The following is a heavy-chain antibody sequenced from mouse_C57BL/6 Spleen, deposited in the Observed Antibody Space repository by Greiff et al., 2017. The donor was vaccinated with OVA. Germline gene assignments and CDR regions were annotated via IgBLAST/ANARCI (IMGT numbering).Heavy chain of an antibody. V-gene: IGHV5-17*01. D-gene: IGHD2-4*01. CDR1: GFTFSDYG. CDR3: ARGHDYDDACFDY. J-gene: IGHJ2*01. Sequence: VQRVESGGGLVKPGGSLKLSCAASGFTFSDYGMHWVRQAPEKGLEWVAYISSGSSTIYYADTVKGRFTISRDNAKNTLFLQMTSLRAEDTAIYYGARGHDYDDACFDYGGQVTTLTVSS. CDR2: ISSGSSTI.